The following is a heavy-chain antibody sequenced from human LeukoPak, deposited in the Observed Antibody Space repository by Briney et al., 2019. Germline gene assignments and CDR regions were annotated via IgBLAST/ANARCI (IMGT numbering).Heavy chain of an antibody. J-gene: IGHJ6*02. Sequence: GGSLRLSCAASGVTFSSYAMSWVRQAPGKGLEWDSAISGSGGSTYYADSVKGRFTISRDNSKNTLYLQMNSLRAEDTAVYYCAKDAYCSCTSCGYYGMDVWGQGTTVTVSS. CDR3: AKDAYCSCTSCGYYGMDV. D-gene: IGHD2-2*01. CDR1: GVTFSSYA. V-gene: IGHV3-23*01. CDR2: ISGSGGST.